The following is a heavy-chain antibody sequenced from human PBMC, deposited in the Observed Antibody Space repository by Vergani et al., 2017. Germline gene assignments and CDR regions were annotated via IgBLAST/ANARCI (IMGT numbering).Heavy chain of an antibody. CDR1: GFTFSSYS. CDR3: AKVVSSGAFDYYYYGMDV. CDR2: ISSSSSYI. Sequence: EVQLVESGGGLVKPGGSLRLSCAASGFTFSSYSMNWVRQAPGKGLEWVSSISSSSSYIYYADSVKGRFTISRDNAKNSLYLQMNSLRAEDTAVYYCAKVVSSGAFDYYYYGMDVWGQGTTVTVSS. J-gene: IGHJ6*02. D-gene: IGHD6-19*01. V-gene: IGHV3-21*01.